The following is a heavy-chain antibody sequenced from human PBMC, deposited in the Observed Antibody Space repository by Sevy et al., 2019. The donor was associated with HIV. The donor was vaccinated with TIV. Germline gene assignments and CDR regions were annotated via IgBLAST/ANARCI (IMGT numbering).Heavy chain of an antibody. V-gene: IGHV3-30-3*01. CDR1: GFTFSSYA. D-gene: IGHD3-10*01. J-gene: IGHJ6*02. CDR2: ISYDGSNK. CDR3: ARERVHLWSGSLEKYYYYGMNV. Sequence: GESLKISCAASGFTFSSYAMHWVRQAPGKGLEWVALISYDGSNKYYADSVKGRFTISRDNSKNTLYLQIYSLRAEDTAVYYCARERVHLWSGSLEKYYYYGMNVWGQGTTVTVSS.